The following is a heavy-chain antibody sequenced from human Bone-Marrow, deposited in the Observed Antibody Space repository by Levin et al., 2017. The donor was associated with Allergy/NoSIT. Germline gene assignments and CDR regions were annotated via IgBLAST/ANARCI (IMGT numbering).Heavy chain of an antibody. Sequence: GGSLRLSCKASGYTLTAFYMHWVRQAPGQGLEWVAWINPSSGGTKYAQKFQDRVTVTRDKSISTAYLEGSRVTFEDTAVYYCARETRSGTLDVWGQGTTVIVSS. D-gene: IGHD1-1*01. CDR1: GYTLTAFY. CDR3: ARETRSGTLDV. V-gene: IGHV1-2*02. J-gene: IGHJ6*02. CDR2: INPSSGGT.